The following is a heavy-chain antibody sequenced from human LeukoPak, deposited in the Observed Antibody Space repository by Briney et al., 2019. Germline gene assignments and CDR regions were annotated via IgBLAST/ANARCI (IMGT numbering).Heavy chain of an antibody. CDR3: ARDLSPAAPNWFDP. CDR2: ISSSSSYI. D-gene: IGHD2-2*01. J-gene: IGHJ5*02. V-gene: IGHV3-21*01. Sequence: GGSLRLSCAASGFTFSSYSMNWVRQAPGKGLEWVSSISSSSSYIYYADSVKSRFTISRDNAKNSLYLQMNNLRAEDTAVYYCARDLSPAAPNWFDPWGQGTLVTVSS. CDR1: GFTFSSYS.